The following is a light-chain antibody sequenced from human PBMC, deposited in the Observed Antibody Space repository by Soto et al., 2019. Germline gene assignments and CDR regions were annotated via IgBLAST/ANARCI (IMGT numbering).Light chain of an antibody. CDR3: RSYTSSSTRV. J-gene: IGLJ1*01. CDR2: DVS. V-gene: IGLV2-14*01. CDR1: SSDVGGYNY. Sequence: QSALTQPASVSGSPGQSITISCTGTSSDVGGYNYVSWYQQHPGKAPKLMIYDVSNRPSGVSYRFSGSKSGNTASLTISGLQAEDEADYYCRSYTSSSTRVFGTGTKVTVL.